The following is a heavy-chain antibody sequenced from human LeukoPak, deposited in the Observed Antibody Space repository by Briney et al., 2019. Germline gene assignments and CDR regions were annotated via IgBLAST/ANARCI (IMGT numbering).Heavy chain of an antibody. J-gene: IGHJ4*02. V-gene: IGHV1-2*02. Sequence: ASVKVSCKASGFTFSGYYMHWVRQAPGQGLEWMAWISPNSGGTNYVQKFQGRVTVTRDTSISTDSMEISGLTSDDTALYYCAREPSGSGGYDYWGQGTLVTVSS. D-gene: IGHD3-10*01. CDR1: GFTFSGYY. CDR2: ISPNSGGT. CDR3: AREPSGSGGYDY.